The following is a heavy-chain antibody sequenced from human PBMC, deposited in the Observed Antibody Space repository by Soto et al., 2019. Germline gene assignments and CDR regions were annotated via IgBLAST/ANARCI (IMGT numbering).Heavy chain of an antibody. CDR3: ARGVAGSGFDL. CDR1: GDSVSSNTAA. V-gene: IGHV6-1*01. Sequence: SQTLSLTCSISGDSVSSNTAAWNWIRSSPSRGLEWLGRTYYRSNWRHDYAVSVKSRITVNPDTSKNHFSLQLNSVTPDDTAVYYCARGVAGSGFDLWGQGTLVTVSS. J-gene: IGHJ4*02. CDR2: TYYRSNWRH. D-gene: IGHD6-19*01.